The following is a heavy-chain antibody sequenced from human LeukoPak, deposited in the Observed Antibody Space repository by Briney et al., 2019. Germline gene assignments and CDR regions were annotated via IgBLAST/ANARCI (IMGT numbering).Heavy chain of an antibody. CDR2: ISSSGSTI. CDR3: ARGVAVAGHDY. CDR1: GFTVSSNY. V-gene: IGHV3-11*01. D-gene: IGHD6-19*01. Sequence: PGGSLRLSCAASGFTVSSNYMSWVRQAPGKGLEWVSYISSSGSTIYYADSVKGRFTISRDNAKNSLYLQMNSLRAEDTAVYYCARGVAVAGHDYWGQGTLVTVSS. J-gene: IGHJ4*02.